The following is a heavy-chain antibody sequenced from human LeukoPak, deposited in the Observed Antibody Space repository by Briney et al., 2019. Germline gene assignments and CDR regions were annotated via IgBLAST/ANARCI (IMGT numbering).Heavy chain of an antibody. V-gene: IGHV3-53*01. CDR1: GFTVSSNY. J-gene: IGHJ4*02. CDR2: IYSGGST. CDR3: ERGRFSSGWHFDY. Sequence: PGGSLRLSCAASGFTVSSNYMSWVRQAPGKGLEWVSLIYSGGSTYYADSVKGRFTISRDNSKNTLYLQMNSLSADDTAVYYCERGRFSSGWHFDYWGQGTLVSVSS. D-gene: IGHD6-19*01.